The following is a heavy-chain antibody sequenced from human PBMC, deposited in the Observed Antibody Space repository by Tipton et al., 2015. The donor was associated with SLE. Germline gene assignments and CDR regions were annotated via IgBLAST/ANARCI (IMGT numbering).Heavy chain of an antibody. V-gene: IGHV4-61*09. CDR3: AGSPDSGGYPIFDY. CDR1: GGSISSGSYY. CDR2: IYTSGST. J-gene: IGHJ4*02. D-gene: IGHD3-22*01. Sequence: TLSLTCTVSGGSISSGSYYWSWIRQPAGKGLEWIGYIYTSGSTNYNPSLKSRVTVSVDTSKNQFSLKLSSMTAADTAVYYCAGSPDSGGYPIFDYWGQGSLVTVSS.